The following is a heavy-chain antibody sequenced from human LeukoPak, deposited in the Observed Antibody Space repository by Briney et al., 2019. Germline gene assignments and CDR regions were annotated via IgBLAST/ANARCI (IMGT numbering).Heavy chain of an antibody. D-gene: IGHD6-19*01. J-gene: IGHJ4*02. V-gene: IGHV3-23*01. Sequence: GGSLRLSCAASGVTFSSYAMSWVRQAPGKGLEWVSAISGSGGSTYYADSVKGRFTISRDNSKNTLYLQMNSLRAEDTAVYYCAKGGGFSGWYDYWGQGTLVTVSS. CDR3: AKGGGFSGWYDY. CDR1: GVTFSSYA. CDR2: ISGSGGST.